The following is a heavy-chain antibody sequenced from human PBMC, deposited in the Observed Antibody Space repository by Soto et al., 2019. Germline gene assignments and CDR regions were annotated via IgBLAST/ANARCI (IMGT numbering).Heavy chain of an antibody. J-gene: IGHJ4*02. V-gene: IGHV2-5*01. CDR1: GFSLSTSGVG. CDR3: AHSPVVVVTWDY. Sequence: QITLKESGPTLVKPTQPLTLTCTFSGFSLSTSGVGVGWIRQPPGKALEWLALIYWNDDKRYSPSLKSRLTITKDTSKNQVVLTMTNMDPVDTATYYCAHSPVVVVTWDYWGQGTLVTVSS. D-gene: IGHD2-15*01. CDR2: IYWNDDK.